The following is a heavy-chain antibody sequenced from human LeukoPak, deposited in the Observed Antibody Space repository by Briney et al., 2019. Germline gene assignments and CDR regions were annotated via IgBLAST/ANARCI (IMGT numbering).Heavy chain of an antibody. CDR2: ISWNSGSI. Sequence: GGSLRLSCAASGFTFDDYAMHWVRQAAGKGLEWVSGISWNSGSIGYADSVKGRFTISRDNAKNSLYLQMNSLRAEDTALYYCAKDIGVVTAIGAFDIWGQGTMVTVSS. CDR1: GFTFDDYA. J-gene: IGHJ3*02. D-gene: IGHD2-21*02. V-gene: IGHV3-9*01. CDR3: AKDIGVVTAIGAFDI.